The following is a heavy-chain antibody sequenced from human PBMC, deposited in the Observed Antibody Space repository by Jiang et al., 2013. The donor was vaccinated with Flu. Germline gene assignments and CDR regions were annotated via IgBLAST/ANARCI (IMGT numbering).Heavy chain of an antibody. V-gene: IGHV2-70*01. Sequence: KPTQTLTLTCTFSGFSLSTSGMCVSWIRQPPGKALEWLALIDWDDDKYYSTSLKTRLTISKDTSKNQVVLTMTNMDPVDTATYYCARTLTMGVFAPPTYYYGMDVWGQGTTVTVSS. D-gene: IGHD3-10*01. CDR2: IDWDDDK. CDR3: ARTLTMGVFAPPTYYYGMDV. J-gene: IGHJ6*02. CDR1: GFSLSTSGMC.